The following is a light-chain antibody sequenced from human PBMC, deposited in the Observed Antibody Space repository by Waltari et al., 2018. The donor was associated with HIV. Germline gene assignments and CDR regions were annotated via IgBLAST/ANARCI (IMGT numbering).Light chain of an antibody. CDR3: SSYTSSSTFYVV. CDR2: DVR. Sequence: QSALTQPASVSGSPGQSITISCTGTSSDVGGYNYVSWYQQHPGKAPKLMIYDVRTRPSGVSNRFSGSVSANAASLTISGLQAEDEADYYCSSYTSSSTFYVVFGGGTKLTVL. J-gene: IGLJ2*01. CDR1: SSDVGGYNY. V-gene: IGLV2-14*01.